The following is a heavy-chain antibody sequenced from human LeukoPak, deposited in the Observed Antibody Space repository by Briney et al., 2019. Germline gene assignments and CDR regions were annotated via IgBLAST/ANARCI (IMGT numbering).Heavy chain of an antibody. D-gene: IGHD3-22*01. J-gene: IGHJ4*02. CDR3: ARGNYYDSSGYVDY. CDR1: KFTFSTYN. CDR2: ISSSGSTI. V-gene: IGHV3-48*04. Sequence: GGSLRLSCTASKFTFSTYNLNWVRQAPGKGLEWISYISSSGSTIYYADSVKGRFTISRDNAKNSLYLQMNSLRAEDTAVYYCARGNYYDSSGYVDYWGQGTLVTVSS.